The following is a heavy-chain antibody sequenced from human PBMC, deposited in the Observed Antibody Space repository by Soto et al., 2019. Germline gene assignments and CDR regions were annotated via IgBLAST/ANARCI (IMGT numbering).Heavy chain of an antibody. CDR3: ARHRFVVRGVISPGGWDFDS. D-gene: IGHD3-10*01. J-gene: IGHJ4*02. CDR2: IYYSGIT. CDR1: GGSISGYY. Sequence: PSETLSLTCSVSGGSISGYYWSWIRQSPGKRLEWIGYIYYSGITCYTPSLKSRVTISVDTSKNQFSLKLSSVTVADTAVYYCARHRFVVRGVISPGGWDFDSWGQGILVTVS. V-gene: IGHV4-59*08.